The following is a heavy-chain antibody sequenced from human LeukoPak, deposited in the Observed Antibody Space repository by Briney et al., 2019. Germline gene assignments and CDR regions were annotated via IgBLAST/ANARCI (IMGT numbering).Heavy chain of an antibody. CDR2: LYSGGST. J-gene: IGHJ4*02. V-gene: IGHV3-53*01. CDR1: GFTFSRNY. Sequence: PGGSLRLSCAASGFTFSRNYMSWVRQAPGKGLEWVSVLYSGGSTNYADSVKGRFTISRDNSKNTLYLQMNSLRAEDTAVYYCAKDGASGSYWGLGSDYWGQGTLVTVSS. CDR3: AKDGASGSYWGLGSDY. D-gene: IGHD1-26*01.